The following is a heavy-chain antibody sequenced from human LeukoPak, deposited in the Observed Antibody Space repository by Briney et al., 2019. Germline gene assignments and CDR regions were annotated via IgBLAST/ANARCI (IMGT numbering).Heavy chain of an antibody. Sequence: PSETLSLTCAVYGGSFSGYYWSWIRQPPGKGLEWIGEINHSGSTNYNPSLKSRVTISVDTSKSQFSLKLSSVTAADTAVYYCARDKGRITMVRGVFDYWGQGTLVTVSS. V-gene: IGHV4-34*01. J-gene: IGHJ4*02. D-gene: IGHD3-10*01. CDR1: GGSFSGYY. CDR2: INHSGST. CDR3: ARDKGRITMVRGVFDY.